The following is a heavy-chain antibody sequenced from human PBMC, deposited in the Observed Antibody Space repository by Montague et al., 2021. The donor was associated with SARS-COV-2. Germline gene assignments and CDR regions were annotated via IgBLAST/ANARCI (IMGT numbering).Heavy chain of an antibody. D-gene: IGHD2-8*02. CDR1: SGSLSGYY. CDR2: INHSGDT. V-gene: IGHV4-34*01. Sequence: SETLSLTCAVYSGSLSGYYWSWIRQAPGKGLEWIGEINHSGDTYYNPSLTSRVTISMDTSEGQFSLKMTSVTAADTAVYYCARVESSWWFFDYWGQGTLVTVSS. J-gene: IGHJ4*02. CDR3: ARVESSWWFFDY.